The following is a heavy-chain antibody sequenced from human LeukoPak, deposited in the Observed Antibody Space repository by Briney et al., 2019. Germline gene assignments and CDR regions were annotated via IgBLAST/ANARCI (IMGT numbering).Heavy chain of an antibody. Sequence: ASVKISCKASGYTFISHYIHWMRQAPGQGLEWMGGIIPIFGTANYAQKFQGRVTITADESTSTAYMELSSLRSEDTAVYYCATSAPGTVAGTRDLDYWGQGTLVTVSS. CDR2: IIPIFGTA. D-gene: IGHD6-19*01. CDR3: ATSAPGTVAGTRDLDY. V-gene: IGHV1-69*13. CDR1: GYTFISHY. J-gene: IGHJ4*02.